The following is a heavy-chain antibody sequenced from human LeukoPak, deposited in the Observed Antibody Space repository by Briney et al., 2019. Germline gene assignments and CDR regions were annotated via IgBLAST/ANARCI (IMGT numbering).Heavy chain of an antibody. CDR2: FHREDGDK. CDR1: GYPLNELF. Sequence: ASVRVSCRVSGYPLNELFMHWVRQAPGKGLEWMGGFHREDGDKIYAQSFQGRFTLTKDTSADTAYMELSSLRSEDTAVYYCATAGLMGPTYFGLFVWGQGTTVTVSS. J-gene: IGHJ6*02. V-gene: IGHV1-24*01. D-gene: IGHD2-8*01. CDR3: ATAGLMGPTYFGLFV.